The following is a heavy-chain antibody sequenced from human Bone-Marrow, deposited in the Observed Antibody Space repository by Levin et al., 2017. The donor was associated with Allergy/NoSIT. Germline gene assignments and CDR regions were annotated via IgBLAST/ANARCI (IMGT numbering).Heavy chain of an antibody. D-gene: IGHD3-10*01. CDR3: ARDPPDGSGRGGRGYQYYGMDV. V-gene: IGHV3-74*01. J-gene: IGHJ6*02. Sequence: GGSLRLSCAASGFTFNNYWMHWVRQAPGKGLAWVALINLGGSSTTYAASVKGRFTISRDNTKNTLYLEMNSLRAEDTAVYYCARDPPDGSGRGGRGYQYYGMDVWGQGTTVTVSS. CDR1: GFTFNNYW. CDR2: INLGGSST.